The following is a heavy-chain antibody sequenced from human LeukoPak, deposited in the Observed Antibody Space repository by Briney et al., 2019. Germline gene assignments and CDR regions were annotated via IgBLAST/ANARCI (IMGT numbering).Heavy chain of an antibody. CDR2: MYNKGST. J-gene: IGHJ3*02. CDR3: ARGRPGIAVAGDAFDI. D-gene: IGHD6-19*01. Sequence: PSETLSLTCTVSGGSISSYYWSWIRQPPGKGLEWIGYMYNKGSTNYNPSFKSRVTISVDTSKNQFSLKLRSLTAADTAVYYCARGRPGIAVAGDAFDIWGQGTMVTVSS. CDR1: GGSISSYY. V-gene: IGHV4-59*01.